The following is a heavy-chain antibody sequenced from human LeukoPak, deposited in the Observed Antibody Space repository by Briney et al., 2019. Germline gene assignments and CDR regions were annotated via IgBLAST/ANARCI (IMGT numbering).Heavy chain of an antibody. D-gene: IGHD3-10*01. CDR3: LYEGYFQH. V-gene: IGHV3-74*01. J-gene: IGHJ1*01. CDR2: INSDETIS. CDR1: GFTFSSYW. Sequence: AGGSLRLSCAASGFTFSSYWMHWVRQVPNQGLMWVSRINSDETISEYVDSVNGRFTISRDNAKNTLYLQINTLRAEDTAVYFCLYEGYFQHWGQGTLVTVSS.